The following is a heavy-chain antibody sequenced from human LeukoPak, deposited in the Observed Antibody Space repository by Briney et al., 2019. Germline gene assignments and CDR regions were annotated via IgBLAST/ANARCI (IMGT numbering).Heavy chain of an antibody. Sequence: GGSLRLSCAASGFTFSSYSMNWVRQAPGKELEWVSYISSSGSTIYYADSVKGRFTISRDNAKNSLYLQMNSLRAEDTAVYYCARDLGVVVMGDYWGQGTLVTVSS. CDR2: ISSSGSTI. J-gene: IGHJ4*02. D-gene: IGHD2/OR15-2a*01. V-gene: IGHV3-48*04. CDR3: ARDLGVVVMGDY. CDR1: GFTFSSYS.